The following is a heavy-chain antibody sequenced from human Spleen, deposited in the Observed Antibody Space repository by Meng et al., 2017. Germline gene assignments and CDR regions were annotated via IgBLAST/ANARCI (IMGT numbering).Heavy chain of an antibody. CDR2: INHSGST. J-gene: IGHJ4*02. CDR3: ARGPTTMAHDFDY. CDR1: GGSFSDYY. Sequence: QVRLQQCRAGLWKPSQALALTCVVSGGSFSDYYWRWIRRPPGKGLEWIGEINHSGSTNYNPSLESRATISVDTSQNILSLKLSSVTAADSAVYYCARGPTTMAHDFDYWGQGTLVTVSS. D-gene: IGHD4-11*01. V-gene: IGHV4-34*01.